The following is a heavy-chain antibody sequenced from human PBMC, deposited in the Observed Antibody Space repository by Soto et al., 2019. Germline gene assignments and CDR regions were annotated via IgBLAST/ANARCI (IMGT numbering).Heavy chain of an antibody. Sequence: SGPTLVNPTQTLTLTCTFSGFSFTTAGVAVGWIRQTPGGALEWLTLIYYNDDRRFSPSLKTRLTITGDTSKNQVVLSLTNVDPGDTATYFCAHSDGGYEIIYFDFWGQGIPVTVSS. J-gene: IGHJ4*02. V-gene: IGHV2-5*01. D-gene: IGHD5-12*01. CDR3: AHSDGGYEIIYFDF. CDR2: IYYNDDR. CDR1: GFSFTTAGVA.